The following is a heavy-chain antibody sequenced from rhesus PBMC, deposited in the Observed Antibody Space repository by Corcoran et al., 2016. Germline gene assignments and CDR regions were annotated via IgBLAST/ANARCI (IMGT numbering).Heavy chain of an antibody. CDR2: IDGSGSST. J-gene: IGHJ6*01. Sequence: QLQLQESGPGLVKPSETLSVTCAVSGGSISISYWSWIRQAPGKGLEWIGYIDGSGSSTNYNPSLKSRGTLSVDTSKNQLSLKLSSVTAADTAVYYCASGGSNRRNYGLDSWGQGVVVTVSS. CDR1: GGSISISY. V-gene: IGHV4-169*02. D-gene: IGHD4-23*01. CDR3: ASGGSNRRNYGLDS.